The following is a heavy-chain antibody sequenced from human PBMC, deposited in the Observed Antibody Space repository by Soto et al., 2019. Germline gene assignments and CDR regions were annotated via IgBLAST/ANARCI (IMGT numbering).Heavy chain of an antibody. CDR1: GYTFTSYD. Sequence: QVQLVQSGAEVKKPGASVKVSCKASGYTFTSYDINWVRQATGQGLEWMGWMNPNSGNTGYAQKFQGRFTMTRNTSIITAYIELSTLRSEHTAVYYCAREKSSYGMDVWGQGTTVTVSS. J-gene: IGHJ6*02. CDR2: MNPNSGNT. CDR3: AREKSSYGMDV. V-gene: IGHV1-8*01.